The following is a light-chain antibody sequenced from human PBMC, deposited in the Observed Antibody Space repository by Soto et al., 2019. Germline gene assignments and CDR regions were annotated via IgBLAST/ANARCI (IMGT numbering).Light chain of an antibody. V-gene: IGKV3-11*01. CDR3: QHRSDWPRIT. J-gene: IGKJ2*01. Sequence: EIVLTQSPATLSLSPGERATLSCRASKSVSSYLAWYQQKPGQAPRLLIFGASYRATGIPARFTGSGSGTDFTLTISSLEPEDFAVYFCQHRSDWPRITFGQGTKLEIK. CDR2: GAS. CDR1: KSVSSY.